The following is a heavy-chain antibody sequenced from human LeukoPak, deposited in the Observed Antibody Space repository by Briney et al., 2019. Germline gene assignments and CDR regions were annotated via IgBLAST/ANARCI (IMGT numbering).Heavy chain of an antibody. CDR3: ARDMSTMVTPISYAFDV. Sequence: SVKVSCKASGGTFSSYAISWMRQAPGQGLEWMGRNIPNLGIANYAQKFQGRVTITTDKSTITAYMELSSLRSEDTAVYYCARDMSTMVTPISYAFDVWGQGTMVTVSS. D-gene: IGHD4-23*01. CDR2: NIPNLGIA. J-gene: IGHJ3*01. CDR1: GGTFSSYA. V-gene: IGHV1-69*04.